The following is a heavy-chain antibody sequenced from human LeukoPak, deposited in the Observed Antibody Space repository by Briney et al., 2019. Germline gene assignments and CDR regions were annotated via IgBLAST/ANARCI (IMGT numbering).Heavy chain of an antibody. D-gene: IGHD2-2*01. CDR1: GFTFSSFS. CDR3: ASCSSTNCY. Sequence: EGSLRLSCAASGFTFSSFSMNWVRQAPGKGLEWVSFITGSSSTIYYADSVKGRFTISRDNAKNSLYLQMNSLRAEDTAVYYCASCSSTNCYWGQGTLVTVSS. J-gene: IGHJ4*02. V-gene: IGHV3-48*01. CDR2: ITGSSSTI.